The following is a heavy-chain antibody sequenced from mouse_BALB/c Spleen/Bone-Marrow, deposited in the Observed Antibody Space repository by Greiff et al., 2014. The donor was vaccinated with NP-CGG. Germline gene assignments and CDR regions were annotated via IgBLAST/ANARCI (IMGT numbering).Heavy chain of an antibody. V-gene: IGHV4-1*02. CDR1: GFDFSGYW. D-gene: IGHD1-2*01. Sequence: EVKLMESGGGLVQPGGSLKLSCAASGFDFSGYWMTWVRQAPGKGLEWIGEINPDSRTINYKPSLKEKFIMSRDNAKNTLYLQISKVRSEDTALYYCARNGYYGWMTYWGQGTLVTVSA. J-gene: IGHJ3*01. CDR3: ARNGYYGWMTY. CDR2: INPDSRTI.